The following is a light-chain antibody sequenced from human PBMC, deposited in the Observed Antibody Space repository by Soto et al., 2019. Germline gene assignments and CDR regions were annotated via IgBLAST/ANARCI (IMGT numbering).Light chain of an antibody. CDR2: GSS. V-gene: IGKV3-20*01. J-gene: IGKJ5*01. CDR3: QQYGSSPIT. CDR1: QSITSSY. Sequence: EIVLTQSPGTLSLSPGERATLSCRASQSITSSYLAWYQQNPGQAPRLLIYGSSSRATGIPDRFSGSGSGTDFTLTISRLEPEDFAVYYCQQYGSSPITFGQGTRLEMK.